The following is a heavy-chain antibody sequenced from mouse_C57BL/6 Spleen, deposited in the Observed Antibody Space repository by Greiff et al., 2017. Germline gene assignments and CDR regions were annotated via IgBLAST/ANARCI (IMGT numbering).Heavy chain of an antibody. CDR3: ARRGCLHHAMDY. CDR1: GFSLTSYG. CDR2: IWSGGST. D-gene: IGHD2-1*01. V-gene: IGHV2-2*01. J-gene: IGHJ4*01. Sequence: QVQLQQSGPGLVQPSQSLSITCTVSGFSLTSYGVHWVRQSPGKGLEWLGVIWSGGSTDYYAAFISRLSISKDNSKSQVFFKMNSLQADDTAIYYCARRGCLHHAMDYWGQGTSVTVSS.